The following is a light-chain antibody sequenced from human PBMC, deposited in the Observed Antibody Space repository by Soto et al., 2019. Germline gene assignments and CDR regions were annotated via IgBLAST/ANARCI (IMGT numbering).Light chain of an antibody. CDR1: SSNIGAGYD. J-gene: IGLJ1*01. V-gene: IGLV1-40*01. CDR3: QSYDTGLGGYV. CDR2: GNN. Sequence: HSALTQPPSVSGAPGQRVTISCTGGSSNIGAGYDVQWYQQLPGTAPRLLIYGNNNRPSGVPERFSGSNSGTSASLAISGLQAEDELDYYCQSYDTGLGGYVFGTGTKLTVL.